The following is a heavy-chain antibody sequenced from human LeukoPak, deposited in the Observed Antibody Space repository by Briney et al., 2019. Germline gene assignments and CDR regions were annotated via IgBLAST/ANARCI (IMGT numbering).Heavy chain of an antibody. V-gene: IGHV3-7*01. CDR2: INQGARET. CDR3: AREKSFLEWLSTGRRDGYYMDV. D-gene: IGHD3-3*02. Sequence: GGSLRLSCEASGFSFDTFWMSWVRQAPGKGLEWVANINQGARETNYVDSVKGRFTVSRDNAKNSLYLQMNSLRADDTAVYYCAREKSFLEWLSTGRRDGYYMDVWGKGTTVTVSS. CDR1: GFSFDTFW. J-gene: IGHJ6*03.